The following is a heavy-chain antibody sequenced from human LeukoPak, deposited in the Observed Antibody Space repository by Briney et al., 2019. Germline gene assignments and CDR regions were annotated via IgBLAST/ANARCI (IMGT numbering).Heavy chain of an antibody. CDR2: INHSGST. J-gene: IGHJ4*02. Sequence: SETLSLTCAVYGGSFSGYYWSWIRQPPGKGLEWIGEINHSGSTNYNPSLKSRVTISVDTSKNQFSLKLSSVTAADTAVYYCARALIAAAGPFDYWGQGTLVTVSS. V-gene: IGHV4-34*01. D-gene: IGHD6-13*01. CDR1: GGSFSGYY. CDR3: ARALIAAAGPFDY.